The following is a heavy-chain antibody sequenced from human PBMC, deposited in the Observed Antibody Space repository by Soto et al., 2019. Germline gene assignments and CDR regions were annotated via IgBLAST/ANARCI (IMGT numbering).Heavy chain of an antibody. V-gene: IGHV3-7*01. Sequence: EVQLVESGGGLVQPGGSLRLSCAASGFTFSNYWMSWVRQAPGKGLEWVANIKQDGSEKYYVDFVKGRFTISRDNAQNSLCLQMNSLRAEDTAVYYCARDQGCSGGTGYSYFQLWGQGTLFTVSS. CDR2: IKQDGSEK. J-gene: IGHJ1*01. CDR1: GFTFSNYW. CDR3: ARDQGCSGGTGYSYFQL. D-gene: IGHD2-15*01.